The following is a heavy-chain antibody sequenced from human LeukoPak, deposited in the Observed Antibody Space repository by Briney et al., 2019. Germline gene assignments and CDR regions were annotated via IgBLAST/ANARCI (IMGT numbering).Heavy chain of an antibody. V-gene: IGHV4-59*01. Sequence: KPSETLSLTCTVSGGSISSYYWSWIRQPPGKGLEWIGYIYYTGSTDYNPSLKSRVAISVDTSKNQFPLKLSSVTAADTAVYYCARGSKAAPGTFDYWGQGTLVTVSS. D-gene: IGHD6-13*01. J-gene: IGHJ4*02. CDR1: GGSISSYY. CDR2: IYYTGST. CDR3: ARGSKAAPGTFDY.